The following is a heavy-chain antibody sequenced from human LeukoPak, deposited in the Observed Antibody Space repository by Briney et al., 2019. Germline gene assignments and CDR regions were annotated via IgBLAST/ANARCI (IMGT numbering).Heavy chain of an antibody. CDR2: ISSSSSYI. J-gene: IGHJ5*02. Sequence: GGSLRLSCAASGFTFSSYSMNWVRQAPGKGLEWVSSISSSSSYIYYADSVKGRFTISRDNAKNSLYLQMNSLRAEDTAVYYCARKLDIVVVPAAIGNRFDPWGQGTLVTVSS. CDR3: ARKLDIVVVPAAIGNRFDP. V-gene: IGHV3-21*01. D-gene: IGHD2-2*03. CDR1: GFTFSSYS.